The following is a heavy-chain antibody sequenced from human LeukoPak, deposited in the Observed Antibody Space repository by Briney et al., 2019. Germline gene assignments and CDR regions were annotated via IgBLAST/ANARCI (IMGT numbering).Heavy chain of an antibody. J-gene: IGHJ6*03. V-gene: IGHV3-73*01. D-gene: IGHD1-26*01. CDR2: IRSKANSYAT. Sequence: GGSLRLSCAASGFTFSGSAMHGVRQASGKGLEWVGRIRSKANSYATAYAASVKGRFTISRDDSKNTAYLQMNSLKTEDTAVYYCTSRGELPPMDVWGKGTTVTASS. CDR3: TSRGELPPMDV. CDR1: GFTFSGSA.